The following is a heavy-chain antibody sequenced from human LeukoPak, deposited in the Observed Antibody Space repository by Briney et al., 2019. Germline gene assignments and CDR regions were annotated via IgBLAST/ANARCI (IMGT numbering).Heavy chain of an antibody. V-gene: IGHV3-21*04. CDR2: ISTSSSYI. CDR1: GFTFSNAW. CDR3: ARDDLRGGLDYYDSSGYAWGGPEDY. Sequence: GGSLRLSCAASGFTFSNAWMSWVRQAPGKGLEWVSFISTSSSYIYYADSVKGRFTISRDNAKNSLYLQMNSLRAEDTALYYCARDDLRGGLDYYDSSGYAWGGPEDYWGQGTLVTVSS. J-gene: IGHJ4*02. D-gene: IGHD3-22*01.